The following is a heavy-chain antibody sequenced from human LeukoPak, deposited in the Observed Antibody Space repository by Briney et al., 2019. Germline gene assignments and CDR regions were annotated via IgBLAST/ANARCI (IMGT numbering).Heavy chain of an antibody. Sequence: GGSLRLSCAASGFTFSGSAIHWVRQASGKGLEWLGRIRSKANSYATAYGASVEGRFTISRDDSKNTAYLQMNSLITEDTAVYFCTALGVAAAGMDYWGQGTLVTVSS. CDR2: IRSKANSYAT. V-gene: IGHV3-73*01. CDR3: TALGVAAAGMDY. J-gene: IGHJ4*02. CDR1: GFTFSGSA. D-gene: IGHD6-13*01.